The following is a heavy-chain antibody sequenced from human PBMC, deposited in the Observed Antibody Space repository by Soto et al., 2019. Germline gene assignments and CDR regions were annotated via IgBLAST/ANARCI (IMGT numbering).Heavy chain of an antibody. CDR2: ISPGSRYP. D-gene: IGHD2-15*01. V-gene: IGHV3-11*06. J-gene: IGHJ5*02. CDR3: VRGGGGGLFDP. CDR1: GFTFGDSY. Sequence: SLRLSCVGSGFTFGDSYTSWIRQAPGKGLEWLSYISPGSRYPAYADSVKGRFTISRDNAKRSLYLQMMSLTAEDTAIYYCVRGGGGGLFDPWGQGTMVTVSS.